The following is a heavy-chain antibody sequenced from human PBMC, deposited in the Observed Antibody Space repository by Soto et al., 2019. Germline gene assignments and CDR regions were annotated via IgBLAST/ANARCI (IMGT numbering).Heavy chain of an antibody. V-gene: IGHV4-34*01. Sequence: SETLSLTCAVYGGSFSGYYWSWIRQPPGKGLEWIGEINHSGNTNYSPSLESRVAISVDTSKNQFSLKLSSVTAADTAVYYCARQTPGYSSSWYWFDPWGQGTLVTVSS. CDR1: GGSFSGYY. J-gene: IGHJ5*02. CDR3: ARQTPGYSSSWYWFDP. D-gene: IGHD6-13*01. CDR2: INHSGNT.